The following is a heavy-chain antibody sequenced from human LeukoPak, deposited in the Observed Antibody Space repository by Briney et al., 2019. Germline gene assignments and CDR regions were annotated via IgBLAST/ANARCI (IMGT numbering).Heavy chain of an antibody. CDR2: ISGSDDST. Sequence: GGSLRLSCAASGFTFSSYAMSWVRQAPGKGLEWVTGISGSDDSTYYADSVKGRFTTSRDNSKNTLYLQMNSLRAEDTAVYYCAKDQGYYGSGSYKEYFQHWGQGTLVTVSS. D-gene: IGHD3-10*01. CDR3: AKDQGYYGSGSYKEYFQH. CDR1: GFTFSSYA. V-gene: IGHV3-23*01. J-gene: IGHJ1*01.